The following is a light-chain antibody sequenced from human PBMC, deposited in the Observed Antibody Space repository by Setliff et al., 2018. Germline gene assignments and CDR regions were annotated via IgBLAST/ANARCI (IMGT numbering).Light chain of an antibody. CDR1: SSDIGGYNY. V-gene: IGLV2-14*03. CDR3: SSYTGNTLI. Sequence: QSVLTQPASVSGSPGQSINISCTGPSSDIGGYNYVSWYQQYQGKAPQLIIYGASKRPSGVSDRFSGSKSGNTASLTISGLQVEDEADYYCSSYTGNTLIFAAGTKVTVL. CDR2: GAS. J-gene: IGLJ1*01.